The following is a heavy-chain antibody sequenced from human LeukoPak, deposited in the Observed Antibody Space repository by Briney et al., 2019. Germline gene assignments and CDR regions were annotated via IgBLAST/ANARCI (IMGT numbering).Heavy chain of an antibody. Sequence: SVKVSYKASGGTFSSYAISWVRQAPGQGLEWMGGIIPIFGTANYAQKFQGRVTITTDESTSTAYMELSSLRSEDTAVYYCATEAAVAGYGMDVWGQGTTVTVSS. CDR3: ATEAAVAGYGMDV. CDR2: IIPIFGTA. D-gene: IGHD6-19*01. V-gene: IGHV1-69*05. CDR1: GGTFSSYA. J-gene: IGHJ6*02.